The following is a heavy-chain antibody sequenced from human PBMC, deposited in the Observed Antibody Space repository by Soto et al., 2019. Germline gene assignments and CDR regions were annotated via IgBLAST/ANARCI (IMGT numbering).Heavy chain of an antibody. CDR3: AKARRVLAGKNYCYYYGMDV. Sequence: PWGSLRLSCSASVFTFSSYGMHWCRQAPGKGLEWVAVISYDGSNKYYADSVKGRFTISRDNSKNTLYLQMNSLRAEDTAVYYCAKARRVLAGKNYCYYYGMDVWGQGTTVTVSS. J-gene: IGHJ6*02. V-gene: IGHV3-30*18. D-gene: IGHD3-10*01. CDR1: VFTFSSYG. CDR2: ISYDGSNK.